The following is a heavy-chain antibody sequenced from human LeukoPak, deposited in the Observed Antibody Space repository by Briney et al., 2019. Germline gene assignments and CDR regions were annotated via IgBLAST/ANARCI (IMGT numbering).Heavy chain of an antibody. V-gene: IGHV3-48*03. CDR2: ISSSGSTI. Sequence: GGSLRLSCAASGFTFSSYEMNWVRQAPGKGLEWVSYISSSGSTIYYADSVKGRFTISRDNAKNSLYLQMNSLRAEDTAVYYCARDKVSSDFWSGYNGYFDYWGQGTLVTVSS. J-gene: IGHJ4*02. D-gene: IGHD3-3*01. CDR3: ARDKVSSDFWSGYNGYFDY. CDR1: GFTFSSYE.